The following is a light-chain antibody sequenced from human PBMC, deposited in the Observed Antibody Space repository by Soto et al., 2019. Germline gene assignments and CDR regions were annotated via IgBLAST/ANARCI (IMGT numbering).Light chain of an antibody. J-gene: IGKJ4*01. V-gene: IGKV3D-15*01. CDR3: QQYNNWIT. CDR2: GAS. CDR1: HSISSN. Sequence: EIVMTQSPATLSVSPGERATLSCRASHSISSNLAWYQQKPGQGPRLLIFGASTRATGIPARFTGSGSGTEFTLTISSLQSEDFAIYYCQQYNNWITFGGGTKVEIK.